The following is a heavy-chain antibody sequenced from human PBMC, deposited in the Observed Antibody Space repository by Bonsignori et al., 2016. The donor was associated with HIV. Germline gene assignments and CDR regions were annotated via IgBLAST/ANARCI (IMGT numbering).Heavy chain of an antibody. J-gene: IGHJ3*02. Sequence: PGKGLEWVSGIGWNSGNIGYADSVKGRFIISRDNAKNSLYLQLNSLRADDTALYYCAKANSQSGAFDIWGQGTMVTVSS. V-gene: IGHV3-9*01. CDR2: IGWNSGNI. CDR3: AKANSQSGAFDI.